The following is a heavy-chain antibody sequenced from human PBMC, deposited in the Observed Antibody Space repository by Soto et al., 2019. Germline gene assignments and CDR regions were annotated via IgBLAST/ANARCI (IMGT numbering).Heavy chain of an antibody. CDR1: GFTFSSYA. V-gene: IGHV3-23*01. Sequence: EVQLLESGGGLVQPGGSLRLSCAASGFTFSSYAMSWVRQAPGKGLEWVSAISGSGGSTYYADSVKGRFTISRDNSKNTLYLQMNSLRAEDTAVYYCAKAVTYYYDSSGYPQRKNWFDPWGQGTLVTVSS. CDR2: ISGSGGST. D-gene: IGHD3-22*01. CDR3: AKAVTYYYDSSGYPQRKNWFDP. J-gene: IGHJ5*02.